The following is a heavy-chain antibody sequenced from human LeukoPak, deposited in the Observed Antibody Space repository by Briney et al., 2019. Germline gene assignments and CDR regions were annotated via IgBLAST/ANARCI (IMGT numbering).Heavy chain of an antibody. J-gene: IGHJ4*02. D-gene: IGHD6-6*01. Sequence: SQTLSLTCTVSGGSISSGGYYWSWIRQPPGKGLEWIGYIYHSGSTYYNPSLKSRVTISVDRSKSQFSLKLSSVTAADTAVYYCARDWSSSRGYFDYWGQGTLVTVSS. CDR3: ARDWSSSRGYFDY. CDR2: IYHSGST. CDR1: GGSISSGGYY. V-gene: IGHV4-30-2*01.